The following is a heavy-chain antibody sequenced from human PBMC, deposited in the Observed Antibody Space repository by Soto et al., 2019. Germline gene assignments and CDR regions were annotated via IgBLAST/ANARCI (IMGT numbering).Heavy chain of an antibody. J-gene: IGHJ3*02. Sequence: QLQLQESGPGLVKPSETLSLTCTVSGGSISSSSYYWGWIRQPPGKGLEWIGSIYYSGSTYYNPSLKSRVTISVDTSKNQFSLKLSSVTAADTAVYYCARPRKTLVVPAAMSGPGAFDIWGQGTMVTVSS. V-gene: IGHV4-39*01. D-gene: IGHD2-2*01. CDR3: ARPRKTLVVPAAMSGPGAFDI. CDR2: IYYSGST. CDR1: GGSISSSSYY.